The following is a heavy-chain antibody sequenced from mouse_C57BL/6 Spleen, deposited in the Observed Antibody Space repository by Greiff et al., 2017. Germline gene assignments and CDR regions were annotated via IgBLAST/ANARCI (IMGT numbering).Heavy chain of an antibody. V-gene: IGHV5-17*01. CDR1: GFTSSDYG. CDR2: ISSGSSTI. Sequence: EVQLVESGGGLVKPGGSLKLSCAASGFTSSDYGMHWVRQAPEKGLEWVAYISSGSSTIYYADTVKGRFTIARDNAKSTLFLQRTILRSEDTAMYYCARHGSSYGGAMDYWGQGTSVTVSS. CDR3: ARHGSSYGGAMDY. J-gene: IGHJ4*01. D-gene: IGHD1-1*01.